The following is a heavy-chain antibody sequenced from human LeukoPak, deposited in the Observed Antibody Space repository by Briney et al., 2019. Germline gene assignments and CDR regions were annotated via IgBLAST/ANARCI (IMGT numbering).Heavy chain of an antibody. CDR1: GFTFSSYS. D-gene: IGHD3-3*01. CDR2: ISSSSSYI. V-gene: IGHV3-21*01. J-gene: IGHJ1*01. Sequence: GGSLRLSCAASGFTFSSYSMNWVRQAPGKGLEWVSSISSSSSYIYYADSVKGRFTISRDNAKNSLYLQMNSLRAEDTAVYYCAKEGGYYDFWSGYYSEYFQHWGQGTLVTVSS. CDR3: AKEGGYYDFWSGYYSEYFQH.